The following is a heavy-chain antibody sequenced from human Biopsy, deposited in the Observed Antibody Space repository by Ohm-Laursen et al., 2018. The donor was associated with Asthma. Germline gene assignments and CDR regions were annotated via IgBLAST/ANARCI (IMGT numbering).Heavy chain of an antibody. CDR1: GYTFTSYD. CDR2: MNPNIGNT. D-gene: IGHD3-16*01. J-gene: IGHJ4*02. V-gene: IGHV1-8*02. Sequence: GASVKVSCKASGYTFTSYDINWVRQATGQGLEWMGWMNPNIGNTGYPQNFQGRVTMTRDTSISTAYMELSSLRSEDTAVYYCTRWSLRVRDTPNDYWGQGTLVTVSS. CDR3: TRWSLRVRDTPNDY.